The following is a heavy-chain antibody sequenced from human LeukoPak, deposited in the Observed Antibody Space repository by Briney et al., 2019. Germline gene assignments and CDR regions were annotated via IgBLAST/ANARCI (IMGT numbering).Heavy chain of an antibody. V-gene: IGHV1-2*02. CDR3: ARDGLGTYDY. Sequence: ASVKVSFKASGYTFTDYYMHWLRQAPGQGREWMGWINANSGGTIYAQKFQGRVTFTRDTSISTAYMELTTLTSADTAVYFCARDGLGTYDYWGQGTLVTVSS. D-gene: IGHD3-16*01. CDR2: INANSGGT. CDR1: GYTFTDYY. J-gene: IGHJ4*02.